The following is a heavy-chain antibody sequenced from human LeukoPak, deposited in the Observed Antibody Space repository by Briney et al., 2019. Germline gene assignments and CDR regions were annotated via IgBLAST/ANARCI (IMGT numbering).Heavy chain of an antibody. J-gene: IGHJ5*02. CDR2: IHPGDSDT. D-gene: IGHD6-19*01. Sequence: GESLKISCKGSGYSFTSYWIAWVRQMPGKGLEWMGIIHPGDSDTRYSPSFQGQVTISADKSISTAYLQWSSLRASDTAMYYCGRANSGWYSPRWFDPWGQGTLVTVSS. CDR3: GRANSGWYSPRWFDP. V-gene: IGHV5-51*01. CDR1: GYSFTSYW.